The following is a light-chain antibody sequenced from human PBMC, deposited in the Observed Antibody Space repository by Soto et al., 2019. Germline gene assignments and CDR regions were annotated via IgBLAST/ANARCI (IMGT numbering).Light chain of an antibody. CDR2: VGS. CDR3: RQALQTPT. CDR1: QSLLHSNGYNY. V-gene: IGKV2-28*01. Sequence: DIVMTQSTLSLSVTPGEPASISCRSSQSLLHSNGYNYLDWYLQKPGQSPQVLIYVGSNRASGVPDRFSGSGSGTDFTLKISRVEAEDVWVYYCRQALQTPTFGQGTKVEIK. J-gene: IGKJ1*01.